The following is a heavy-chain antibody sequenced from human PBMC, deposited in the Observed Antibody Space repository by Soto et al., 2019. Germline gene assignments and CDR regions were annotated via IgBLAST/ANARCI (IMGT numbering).Heavy chain of an antibody. J-gene: IGHJ4*02. CDR2: IYYSGST. Sequence: QVQLQESSAGLVKPSETLSLTCTVSGGSISSYYWSWIRQPPGKGLEWIGYIYYSGSTNYNPSLKSRVTISVDTSKNQFSLKLSSVTAADTAVYYCARASRVAGTDYWGQGTLVTVSS. D-gene: IGHD6-19*01. CDR1: GGSISSYY. V-gene: IGHV4-59*01. CDR3: ARASRVAGTDY.